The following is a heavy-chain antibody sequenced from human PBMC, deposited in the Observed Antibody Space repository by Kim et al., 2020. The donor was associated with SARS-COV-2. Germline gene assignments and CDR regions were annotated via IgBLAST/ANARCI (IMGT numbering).Heavy chain of an antibody. CDR3: VKGLEDCGGDCYTTFFDY. CDR1: GFTFISYG. CDR2: ISSNGGST. Sequence: GGSLRLSCSASGFTFISYGMNWVRQAPGKGLDYVSAISSNGGSTYYADSVKGRFTISRDNSKNTLYLQMSSLRAEDTAVYYCVKGLEDCGGDCYTTFFDYWGQGTLVTVSP. D-gene: IGHD2-21*02. V-gene: IGHV3-64D*06. J-gene: IGHJ4*02.